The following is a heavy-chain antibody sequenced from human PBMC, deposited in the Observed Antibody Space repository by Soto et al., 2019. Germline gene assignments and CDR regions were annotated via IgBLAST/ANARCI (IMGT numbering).Heavy chain of an antibody. CDR2: ISAYNGNT. J-gene: IGHJ6*02. V-gene: IGHV1-18*04. CDR1: GYTFTSYG. D-gene: IGHD3-10*01. Sequence: ASVKVSCKASGYTFTSYGISWVRQAPGQGLEWMGWISAYNGNTNYAQKLQGRVTMTTDTSTSTAYMELRSLRSGATAVYYCARDGPALEHQRITTVRGSLGMDVWGQGTTVTVSS. CDR3: ARDGPALEHQRITTVRGSLGMDV.